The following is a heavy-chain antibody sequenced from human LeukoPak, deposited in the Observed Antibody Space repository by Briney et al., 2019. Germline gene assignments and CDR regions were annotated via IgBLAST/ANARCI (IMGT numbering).Heavy chain of an antibody. CDR2: ISGSGGST. Sequence: ETLSLTCAVYGGAFSGYYWSWIRQPPGKGLEGVSAISGSGGSTYYADSVKGRFTISRDNSKNTLYLQMNSLRAEDTAVYYCAKDLRSSGWGGAFDIWGRGTRVTVSA. V-gene: IGHV3-23*01. J-gene: IGHJ3*02. D-gene: IGHD6-19*01. CDR1: GGAFSGYY. CDR3: AKDLRSSGWGGAFDI.